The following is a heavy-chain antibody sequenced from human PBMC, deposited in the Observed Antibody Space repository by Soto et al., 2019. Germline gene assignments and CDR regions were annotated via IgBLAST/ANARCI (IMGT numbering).Heavy chain of an antibody. CDR1: GFTFSRNT. V-gene: IGHV3-53*05. CDR2: LFSGGSS. CDR3: ARDTYSSGWYDF. D-gene: IGHD6-19*01. Sequence: PGGSLRLSCVTSGFTFSRNTMNWVRQAPGKGLEWISVLFSGGSSYYADSVKGRFTISRDNSKNTLSLEMSSLRLEDTAVYFCARDTYSSGWYDFWGQGTLVTVSS. J-gene: IGHJ5*01.